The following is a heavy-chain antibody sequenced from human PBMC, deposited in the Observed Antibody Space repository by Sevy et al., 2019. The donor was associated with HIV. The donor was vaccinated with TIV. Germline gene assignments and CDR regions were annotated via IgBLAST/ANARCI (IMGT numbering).Heavy chain of an antibody. D-gene: IGHD5-18*01. Sequence: GGSLRLSCAASGFTFSVYWMSWVRQAPGKGLEWVATMKEDGSDKDYVDSVKGRFTISRDNTKNSLYLQMNSLRAEDTGVYYCVRGGGGGYSYSLDCWGQGTLVTVSS. CDR3: VRGGGGGYSYSLDC. CDR1: GFTFSVYW. J-gene: IGHJ4*02. CDR2: MKEDGSDK. V-gene: IGHV3-7*01.